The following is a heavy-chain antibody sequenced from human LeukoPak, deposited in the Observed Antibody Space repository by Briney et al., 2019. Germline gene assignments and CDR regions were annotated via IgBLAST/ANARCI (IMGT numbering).Heavy chain of an antibody. V-gene: IGHV3-15*01. Sequence: PGRSLRLSCAASGFIFSSYDMHWVRQAPGKGLEWVGRIKSKTEGGTVEDAAPVKGRITISRDDSNNTLYLQMNSLKTEDTAVYYCTTYAIPPSAYFEHWGQGALVTVSS. CDR3: TTYAIPPSAYFEH. CDR1: GFIFSSYD. D-gene: IGHD2-8*01. CDR2: IKSKTEGGTV. J-gene: IGHJ4*02.